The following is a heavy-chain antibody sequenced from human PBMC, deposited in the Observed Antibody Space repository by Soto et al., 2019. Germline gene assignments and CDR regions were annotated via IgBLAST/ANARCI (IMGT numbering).Heavy chain of an antibody. CDR3: SRRAPEGFDP. J-gene: IGHJ5*02. CDR1: GGSIGTSAHY. Sequence: SETLSLTCAVSGGSIGTSAHYWGWIRQAPGKGLEWIGSINHSGNTYLSPSLKDRVTMSVDTSKNSFSLKLRSATAADTGLYYCSRRAPEGFDPWGQGTLVTVSS. V-gene: IGHV4-39*01. CDR2: INHSGNT.